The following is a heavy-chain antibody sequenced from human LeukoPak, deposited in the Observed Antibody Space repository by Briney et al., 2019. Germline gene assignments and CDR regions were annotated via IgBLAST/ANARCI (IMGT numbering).Heavy chain of an antibody. D-gene: IGHD1-26*01. CDR2: INPTGGST. CDR3: ARDNSVGDNAWWFDP. J-gene: IGHJ5*02. V-gene: IGHV1-46*01. CDR1: GYTFTSYY. Sequence: ASVKVSCKTSGYTFTSYYMHWVRQAPGQGLEWMGLINPTGGSTGYAQKFQGRVTMTRDMSTSTDYMELSSLRSEDTAIYYCARDNSVGDNAWWFDPWGQGTLVTVSS.